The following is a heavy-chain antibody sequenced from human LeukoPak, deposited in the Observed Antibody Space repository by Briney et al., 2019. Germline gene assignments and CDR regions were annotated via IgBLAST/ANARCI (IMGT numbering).Heavy chain of an antibody. D-gene: IGHD3-3*01. CDR2: IRSKAYGGTT. V-gene: IGHV3-49*04. CDR1: GFTFGDYA. CDR3: TREYYDFWSGYSGLLDY. Sequence: GGSLRLSCTASGFTFGDYAMSWVRQAPGKGLEWVGFIRSKAYGGTTEYAASVKGRFTISRDDSKGIAYLQMNSLKTEDTAVYYCTREYYDFWSGYSGLLDYWGQGTLVTVSS. J-gene: IGHJ4*02.